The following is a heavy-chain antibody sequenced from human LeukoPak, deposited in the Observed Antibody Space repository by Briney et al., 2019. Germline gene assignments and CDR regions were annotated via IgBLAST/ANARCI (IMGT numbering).Heavy chain of an antibody. D-gene: IGHD3/OR15-3a*01. J-gene: IGHJ6*03. CDR1: DASVSGGYRY. V-gene: IGHV4-61*02. CDR3: ASLDDPHRSGYYKDV. CDR2: IENSGTT. Sequence: SETLSLTCTVSDASVSGGYRYWSWIRQPAGKGLEWIGRIENSGTTYYNPSLESRVTISVDTSKNQFYLSLWSVTAADTAVYFCASLDDPHRSGYYKDVWGKGTTVTVSS.